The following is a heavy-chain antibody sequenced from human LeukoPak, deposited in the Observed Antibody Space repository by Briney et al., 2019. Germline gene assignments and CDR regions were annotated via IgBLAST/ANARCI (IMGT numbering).Heavy chain of an antibody. V-gene: IGHV3-30*18. D-gene: IGHD2-15*01. CDR2: ISYDGSNK. CDR1: GFTFSSYS. CDR3: AKTGSVVAAIGYFDY. J-gene: IGHJ4*02. Sequence: GGSLRLSCAASGFTFSSYSMNWVRQAPGKGLEWVAVISYDGSNKYYADSVKGRFTISRDNSKNTLYLQMNSLRAEDTAVYYCAKTGSVVAAIGYFDYWGQGTLVTVSS.